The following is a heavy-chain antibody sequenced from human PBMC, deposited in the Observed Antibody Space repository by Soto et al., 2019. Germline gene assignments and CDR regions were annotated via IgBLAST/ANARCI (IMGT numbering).Heavy chain of an antibody. CDR3: VKATSGGLLYYGMEV. CDR1: GFTFSTIA. CDR2: ISPSGDYA. Sequence: GGSLRLSCAASGFTFSTIAMAWVRQAPGKGLEWVSSISPSGDYAYFADSVKGRFTMSRDNSKNTVYLQLDSLRVEDTATYYCVKATSGGLLYYGMEVWGQGTTVTAP. V-gene: IGHV3-23*01. D-gene: IGHD1-26*01. J-gene: IGHJ6*02.